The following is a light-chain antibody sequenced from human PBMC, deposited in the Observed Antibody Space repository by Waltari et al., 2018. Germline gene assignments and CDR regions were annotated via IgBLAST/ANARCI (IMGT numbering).Light chain of an antibody. V-gene: IGKV4-1*01. CDR1: QSFLHSVDNKNY. Sequence: DIVMTQSPDSLAVAQGEWTNINCQSRQSFLHSVDNKNYLAWYQQKPGQPPKLLIYWASTRESGVPDRFSGSGSGTDFTLTISSLQAEDVAVYYCQQYYSTPPTFGQGTKVEIK. CDR2: WAS. J-gene: IGKJ1*01. CDR3: QQYYSTPPT.